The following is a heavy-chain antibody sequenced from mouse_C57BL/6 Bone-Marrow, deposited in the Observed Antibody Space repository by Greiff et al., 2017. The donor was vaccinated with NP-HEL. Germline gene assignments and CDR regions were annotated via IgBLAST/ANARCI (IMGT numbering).Heavy chain of an antibody. CDR2: IDPSDSET. Sequence: QVQLQQPGAELVRPGSSVKLSCKASGYTFTSYWMHWVKQRPIQGLEWIGNIDPSDSETHYNQKFKDKATLTVDKSSSTAYMQLSSLTSEDSAVYYCARDYYGSRDDWGQGTTLTVSS. CDR3: ARDYYGSRDD. J-gene: IGHJ2*01. D-gene: IGHD1-1*01. V-gene: IGHV1-52*01. CDR1: GYTFTSYW.